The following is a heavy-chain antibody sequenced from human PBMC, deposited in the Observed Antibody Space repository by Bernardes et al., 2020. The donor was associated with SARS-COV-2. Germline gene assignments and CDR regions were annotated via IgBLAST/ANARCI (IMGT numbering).Heavy chain of an antibody. J-gene: IGHJ4*02. Sequence: SDTLYLTCIGSGGSISSFYWSWVRKPPGKGLEWISYFYYSGSTNYNPSLQSRLTISADTSKNQFSLRLDSVTAADTAVYYCARLTKIAPGTIGGRFDSWGQGSLVTVSS. CDR2: FYYSGST. D-gene: IGHD6-13*01. CDR1: GGSISSFY. CDR3: ARLTKIAPGTIGGRFDS. V-gene: IGHV4-59*08.